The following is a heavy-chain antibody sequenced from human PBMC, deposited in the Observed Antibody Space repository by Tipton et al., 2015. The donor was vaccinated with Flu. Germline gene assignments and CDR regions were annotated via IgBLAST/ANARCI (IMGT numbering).Heavy chain of an antibody. Sequence: SLRLSCTASGFTFSGFWMSWVRQAPGKGLEWVANIKPDGTETYYRHSAKGRITISRDNAKNSLFLQMNSLRVEDTAVYYCARDHPPSITVLGEITDYFGMAVWGQGTTVTVSS. CDR2: IKPDGTET. D-gene: IGHD3-3*01. V-gene: IGHV3-7*03. J-gene: IGHJ6*02. CDR3: ARDHPPSITVLGEITDYFGMAV. CDR1: GFTFSGFW.